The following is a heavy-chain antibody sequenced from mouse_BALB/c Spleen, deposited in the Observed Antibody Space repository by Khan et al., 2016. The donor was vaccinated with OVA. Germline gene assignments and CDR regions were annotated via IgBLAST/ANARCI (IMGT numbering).Heavy chain of an antibody. CDR2: INSNGGST. V-gene: IGHV5-6-3*01. CDR1: GFTFNNYG. D-gene: IGHD2-3*01. J-gene: IGHJ2*01. CDR3: SRDGYYEAYFDY. Sequence: EVELVESGGGLVQPGGSLKLSCAASGFTFNNYGMSWVRQTPDKRLELVATINSNGGSTYFPDSVKGRFTISRDNGKNTIYLQLSSLKSEDTAMYYCSRDGYYEAYFDYWGQGTTLTVSS.